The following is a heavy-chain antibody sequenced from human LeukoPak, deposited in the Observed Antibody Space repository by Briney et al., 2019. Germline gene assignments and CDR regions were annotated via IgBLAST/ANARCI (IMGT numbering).Heavy chain of an antibody. CDR1: GGSISSDDYY. V-gene: IGHV4-30-4*08. CDR2: IYYTGST. CDR3: ARCPSPGWFDP. J-gene: IGHJ5*02. Sequence: PSETLSLTCTVSGGSISSDDYYWSWIRQPPGKGLEWIGFIYYTGSTYYNPSLKSRVTISMDTSKNQFSLRPSSVTAADTAVYYCARCPSPGWFDPWGQGTLVTVSS.